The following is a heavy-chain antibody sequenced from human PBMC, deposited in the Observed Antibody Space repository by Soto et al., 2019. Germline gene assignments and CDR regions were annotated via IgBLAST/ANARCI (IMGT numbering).Heavy chain of an antibody. Sequence: GGSLRLSCAASGFTFSDYYMSWIRQAPGKGLEYISYISNGGSFIYYADSVKGRFAISRDTAKTSLYLQMNSLRAEDTALYYCAKFGRGWLLRGPFDYWG. CDR2: ISNGGSFI. J-gene: IGHJ4*01. CDR3: AKFGRGWLLRGPFDY. V-gene: IGHV3-11*01. CDR1: GFTFSDYY. D-gene: IGHD3-22*01.